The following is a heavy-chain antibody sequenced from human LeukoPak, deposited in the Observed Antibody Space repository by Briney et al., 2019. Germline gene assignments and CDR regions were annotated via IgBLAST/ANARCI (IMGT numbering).Heavy chain of an antibody. D-gene: IGHD2-21*01. Sequence: ASETLSLTCTVSGGSISSSSYYWGWIRQPPGKGLEWIGSIYYSGSTYYNPSLKSRVTISVDTSKNQFSLKLSSVTAADTAVYYCARDRPYSFSSYSLYYFDYWGQGTLVTVSS. CDR1: GGSISSSSYY. CDR3: ARDRPYSFSSYSLYYFDY. J-gene: IGHJ4*02. CDR2: IYYSGST. V-gene: IGHV4-39*07.